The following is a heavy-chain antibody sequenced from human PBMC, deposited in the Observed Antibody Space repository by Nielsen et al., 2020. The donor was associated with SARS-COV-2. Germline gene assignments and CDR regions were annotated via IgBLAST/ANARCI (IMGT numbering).Heavy chain of an antibody. D-gene: IGHD3-22*01. Sequence: LSLTCAASGFTFSSYAMHWVRQAPGKGLEWVAVISYDGSNKYYADSVKGRFTISRDNSKNTQYLQMNSLRAEDTAVYYCASPDDFDGSATKQTPFDYWGQGTLVTVSS. CDR1: GFTFSSYA. CDR3: ASPDDFDGSATKQTPFDY. J-gene: IGHJ4*02. CDR2: ISYDGSNK. V-gene: IGHV3-30*04.